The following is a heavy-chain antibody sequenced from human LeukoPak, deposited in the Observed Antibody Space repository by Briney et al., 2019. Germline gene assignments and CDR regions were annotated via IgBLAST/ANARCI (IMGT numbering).Heavy chain of an antibody. J-gene: IGHJ4*02. CDR1: GYTFTSYA. Sequence: ASVKVSCKASGYTFTSYAMHWVRQAPGQRLEWMGWTNAGNGNTKYSQEFQGRVTITRDTSASTAYMELSSLRSEDTAVYYCARATYYGSGSYGWGQGTLVTVSS. D-gene: IGHD3-10*01. CDR3: ARATYYGSGSYG. CDR2: TNAGNGNT. V-gene: IGHV1-3*02.